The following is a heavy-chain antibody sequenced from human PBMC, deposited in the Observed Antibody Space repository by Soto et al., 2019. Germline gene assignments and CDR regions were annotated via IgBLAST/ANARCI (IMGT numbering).Heavy chain of an antibody. CDR1: GASITTDY. CDR3: TRLVSPTVLVTYHVFDI. J-gene: IGHJ3*02. V-gene: IGHV4-59*08. D-gene: IGHD2-21*02. Sequence: SETLSLTCTVSGASITTDYWSWIRQPPGKGLEYIAYISDSGTTNYNPSLNSRVTISLDTSKSQFSLRLTSVTAADTAVYYCTRLVSPTVLVTYHVFDIWGQGTMVTVSS. CDR2: ISDSGTT.